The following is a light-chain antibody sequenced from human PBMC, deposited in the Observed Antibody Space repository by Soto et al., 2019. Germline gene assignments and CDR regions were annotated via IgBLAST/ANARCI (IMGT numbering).Light chain of an antibody. Sequence: EIVVTQSPATLSASPGERATLTCRASQFVSTRLAWYQQRPGQVPRLLIYDAYTRALGISARFSGSGSGTEFTLTISSLQSEDFALYYCQEYFQWPPGMFGPGTTVDIK. CDR3: QEYFQWPPGM. V-gene: IGKV3-15*01. CDR1: QFVSTR. CDR2: DAY. J-gene: IGKJ1*01.